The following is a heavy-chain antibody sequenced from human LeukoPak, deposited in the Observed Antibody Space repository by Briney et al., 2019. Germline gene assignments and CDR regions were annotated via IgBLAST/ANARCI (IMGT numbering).Heavy chain of an antibody. CDR1: GFTFSTYW. V-gene: IGHV3-7*01. Sequence: GGSLRLSCAASGFTFSTYWMSWVRQAPGKGLEWVANINQDGSEKHYVDSVKGRFTISRDNAKNSLYLQMSSLRAEDTAVYYCTRVEETATTAAIIRKYSYYYYMDVWGKGNTVTVSS. CDR2: INQDGSEK. CDR3: TRVEETATTAAIIRKYSYYYYMDV. J-gene: IGHJ6*03. D-gene: IGHD4-11*01.